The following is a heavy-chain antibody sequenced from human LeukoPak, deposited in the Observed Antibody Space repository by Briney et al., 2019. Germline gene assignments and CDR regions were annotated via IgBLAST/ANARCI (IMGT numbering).Heavy chain of an antibody. CDR3: ARPHSYCSGGSCYPTHFDY. V-gene: IGHV5-51*01. J-gene: IGHJ4*02. CDR1: GYSFTNYW. CDR2: IYPGDSDT. D-gene: IGHD2-15*01. Sequence: GESLKISCKGSGYSFTNYWIGWVRQMPGKGLGWMGIIYPGDSDTRYSPSFQGQVFISADKSISTAYLQWSSLKASDTAMYYCARPHSYCSGGSCYPTHFDYWGQGTLVTVSS.